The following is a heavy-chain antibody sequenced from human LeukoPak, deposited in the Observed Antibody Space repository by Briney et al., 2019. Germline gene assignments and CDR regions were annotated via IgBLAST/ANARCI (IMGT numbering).Heavy chain of an antibody. CDR1: GFSFNKYW. CDR3: ARGGDGSNSLINY. CDR2: INPDGSTT. J-gene: IGHJ4*02. V-gene: IGHV3-74*01. D-gene: IGHD5-24*01. Sequence: GGSLRLSCEAFGFSFNKYWMHWVRQVPGKGPVWVSRINPDGSTTNYADSVKGRFSISRDNAKSIMYLQMNSLSVEDTAVYYCARGGDGSNSLINYWGQGTLVTVSS.